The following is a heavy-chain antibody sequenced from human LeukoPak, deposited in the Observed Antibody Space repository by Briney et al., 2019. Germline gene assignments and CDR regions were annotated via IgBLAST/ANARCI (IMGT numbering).Heavy chain of an antibody. CDR1: GYTFTSYY. D-gene: IGHD4-17*01. J-gene: IGHJ4*02. CDR2: INPNSGGT. V-gene: IGHV1-2*02. CDR3: ARVYDGDYFYDY. Sequence: ASVKVSCKASGYTFTSYYMHWVRQAPGQGLEWMGWINPNSGGTNYAQKFQGRVTMTRDTSISTAYMELSRLRSDDTAVYYCARVYDGDYFYDYWGQGTLVTVSS.